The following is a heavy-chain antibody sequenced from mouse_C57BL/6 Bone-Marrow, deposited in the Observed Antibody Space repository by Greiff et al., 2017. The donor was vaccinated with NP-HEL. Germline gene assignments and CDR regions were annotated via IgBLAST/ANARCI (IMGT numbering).Heavy chain of an antibody. D-gene: IGHD1-1*01. CDR1: GYTFTSYW. V-gene: IGHV1-55*01. CDR2: IYPGSGST. CDR3: AKSGSSYLYFDV. J-gene: IGHJ1*03. Sequence: QVQLQQPGAELVKPGASVKMSCKASGYTFTSYWITWVKQRPGQGLEWIGDIYPGSGSTNYNEKFKSKATLTVDTSSSTAYMQLSSMTSEGSAVYYCAKSGSSYLYFDVWGTGTTVTVSS.